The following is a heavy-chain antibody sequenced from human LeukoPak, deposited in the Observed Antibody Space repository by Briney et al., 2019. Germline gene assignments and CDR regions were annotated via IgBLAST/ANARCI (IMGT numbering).Heavy chain of an antibody. D-gene: IGHD2-2*01. CDR1: GYTFTSYG. CDR2: ISAYNGNT. Sequence: ASVKVSCKSSGYTFTSYGIIWVRQATGQGLGWMGWISAYNGNTNYAQKLQGRVHMTTDTSTSTAYMELRSLRSDDTAVYYCARGGYCSSTSCHSIRSYYYYGMDVWGQGTTVTVSS. CDR3: ARGGYCSSTSCHSIRSYYYYGMDV. V-gene: IGHV1-18*01. J-gene: IGHJ6*02.